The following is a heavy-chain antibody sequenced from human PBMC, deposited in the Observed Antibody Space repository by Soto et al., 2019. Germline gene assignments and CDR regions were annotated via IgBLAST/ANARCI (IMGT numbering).Heavy chain of an antibody. J-gene: IGHJ3*02. CDR3: AKDAETDYYDSSGRLGAFDI. V-gene: IGHV3-23*01. Sequence: EVQLLESGGGLVQPGGSLRLSCAASGFTFTTYAVNWARQAPGKGLEWVSTITGAGGTYYADSVKGRFTISRDNSKNTLYLQMNSLRAEDTAVYYCAKDAETDYYDSSGRLGAFDIWGQGTMVTVSS. CDR1: GFTFTTYA. CDR2: ITGAGGT. D-gene: IGHD3-22*01.